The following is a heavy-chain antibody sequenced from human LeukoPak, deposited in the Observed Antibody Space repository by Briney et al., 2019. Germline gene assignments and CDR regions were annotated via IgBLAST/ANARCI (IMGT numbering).Heavy chain of an antibody. J-gene: IGHJ4*02. CDR1: GGSISSSSYY. CDR3: ARGYSSGWYLRD. Sequence: SETLSLTCTVSGGSISSSSYYWGWIRQPPGKGLECIGSIYYSGSTYYNPSLKSRVTISVDTSKNQFSLKLSSVTAADTAVHYCARGYSSGWYLRDWGQGTLVTVSS. D-gene: IGHD6-13*01. CDR2: IYYSGST. V-gene: IGHV4-39*07.